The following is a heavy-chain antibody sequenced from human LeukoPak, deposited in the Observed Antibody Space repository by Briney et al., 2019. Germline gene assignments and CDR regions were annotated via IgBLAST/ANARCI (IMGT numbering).Heavy chain of an antibody. D-gene: IGHD2-8*02. CDR2: ISGGGGST. Sequence: GGSLRLSCAASGFTFSSYAMSWVRQAPGKGLEWVSAISGGGGSTYYADSVKGRFTISRDNSKNTLYLQMNSLRAEDTAVYYCAKGVSSVVYALNWFDPWGQGTLVTVSS. J-gene: IGHJ5*02. CDR3: AKGVSSVVYALNWFDP. V-gene: IGHV3-23*01. CDR1: GFTFSSYA.